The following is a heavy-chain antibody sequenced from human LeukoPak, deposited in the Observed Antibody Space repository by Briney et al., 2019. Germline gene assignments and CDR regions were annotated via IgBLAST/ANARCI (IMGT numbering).Heavy chain of an antibody. D-gene: IGHD6-19*01. CDR1: GGSFSGYY. V-gene: IGHV4-34*01. J-gene: IGHJ4*02. CDR3: ARNEWRSSGWYAGGYFDY. CDR2: INHSGST. Sequence: PSETLSLTCAVYGGSFSGYYWSWIRQPPGKGLEWIGEINHSGSTNYNPSLKSRVTISVDTSKNQFSLKLSSVTAADTAVYYCARNEWRSSGWYAGGYFDYWGQGTLVTVSS.